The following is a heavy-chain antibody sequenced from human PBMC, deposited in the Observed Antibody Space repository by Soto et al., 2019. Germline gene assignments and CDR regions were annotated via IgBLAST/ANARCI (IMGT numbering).Heavy chain of an antibody. CDR2: ISDSGDYT. J-gene: IGHJ4*02. Sequence: PGGSLRLSCAASGFTFSTYAMNWVRQAPGKGLEWVSCISDSGDYTNYADSVKGRFTISRDNSKNTLSLQMNSLRAEDTAVYYCAKDFKWADPGHILFDYWGQGTLVTVSS. V-gene: IGHV3-23*01. CDR3: AKDFKWADPGHILFDY. CDR1: GFTFSTYA. D-gene: IGHD1-26*01.